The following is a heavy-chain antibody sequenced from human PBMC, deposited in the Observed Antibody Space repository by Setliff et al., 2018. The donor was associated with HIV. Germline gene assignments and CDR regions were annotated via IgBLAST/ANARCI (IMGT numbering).Heavy chain of an antibody. CDR3: GRGPHIVGAPWAVIDY. V-gene: IGHV4-34*01. Sequence: PSETLSLTCAVYGVSFSGYSWSWIRQPPGKGLEWIGEIFHNGTINCNPSLKSRAALSIDTFKSQISLNMTSLTTADTAIYYCGRGPHIVGAPWAVIDYWAQGKPVTVSS. CDR1: GVSFSGYS. D-gene: IGHD1-26*01. J-gene: IGHJ4*02. CDR2: IFHNGTI.